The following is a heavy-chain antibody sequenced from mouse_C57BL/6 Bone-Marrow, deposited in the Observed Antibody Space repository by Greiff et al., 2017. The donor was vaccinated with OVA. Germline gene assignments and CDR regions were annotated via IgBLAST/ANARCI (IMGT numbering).Heavy chain of an antibody. CDR3: ARHSMITRYYAMDY. J-gene: IGHJ4*01. CDR1: GFTFSDYY. CDR2: ISNGGGST. Sequence: EVHLVESGGGLVQPGGSLKLSCAASGFTFSDYYMYWVRQTPEKRLEWVAYISNGGGSTYYPDTVKGRFTISRDNAKNTLYLQMSRLKSEDTAMYYCARHSMITRYYAMDYWGQGTSVTVSS. D-gene: IGHD2-4*01. V-gene: IGHV5-12*01.